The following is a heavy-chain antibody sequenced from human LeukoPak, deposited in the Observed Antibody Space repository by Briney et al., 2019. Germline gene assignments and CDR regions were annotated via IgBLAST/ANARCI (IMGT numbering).Heavy chain of an antibody. V-gene: IGHV4-39*01. J-gene: IGHJ6*03. CDR3: ARLNCSGGSCYAYYYYYYMDV. D-gene: IGHD2-15*01. CDR1: GGSISSSGYY. Sequence: PSETLSLTCTVSGGSISSSGYYWGWIRQPPGKGLEWIGSIYSSGSTYYNPSLKSRVTISINTSKNQFSLKLSSVTAANTAVYYCARLNCSGGSCYAYYYYYYMDVWGKGTTVTISS. CDR2: IYSSGST.